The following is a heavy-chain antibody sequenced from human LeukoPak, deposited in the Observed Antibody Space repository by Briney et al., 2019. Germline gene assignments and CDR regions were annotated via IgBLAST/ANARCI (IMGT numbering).Heavy chain of an antibody. CDR1: GYTFTSYD. CDR3: ARGLYDFWSGYWTKSGWFDP. J-gene: IGHJ5*02. Sequence: ASVKVSCKASGYTFTSYDINWVRQATGQGLGWMGWMNPNSGNTGYAQKFQGRVTMTRNTSISTAYMELSSLRSKDTAVYYCARGLYDFWSGYWTKSGWFDPWGQGTLVTVSS. V-gene: IGHV1-8*01. D-gene: IGHD3-3*01. CDR2: MNPNSGNT.